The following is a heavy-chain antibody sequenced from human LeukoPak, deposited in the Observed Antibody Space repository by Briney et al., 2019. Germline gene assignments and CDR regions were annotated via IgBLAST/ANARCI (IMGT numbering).Heavy chain of an antibody. CDR2: IYSGGST. D-gene: IGHD2-15*01. V-gene: IGHV3-66*01. Sequence: GGSLRLSCAASGFTVSSNYMSWVRQVPGKGLEWVSVIYSGGSTYYADSVKGRFTISRDNPKNTLYLQMNSLRAEDTAVYYCAQGVVVAATPFDYWGQGTLVTVSS. J-gene: IGHJ4*02. CDR3: AQGVVVAATPFDY. CDR1: GFTVSSNY.